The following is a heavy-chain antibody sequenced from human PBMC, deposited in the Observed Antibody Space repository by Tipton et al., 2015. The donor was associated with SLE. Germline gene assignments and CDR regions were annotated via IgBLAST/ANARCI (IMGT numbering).Heavy chain of an antibody. Sequence: TLSLTCTVSGGSISSYYWGWIRQPPGKGLEWIGSIYYSGSTYYNPSLKSRVTISVDTSKNQFSLKLSSVTAADTAVYYCARGGPGDPYAFDIWGQGTMVTVSS. CDR3: ARGGPGDPYAFDI. D-gene: IGHD7-27*01. J-gene: IGHJ3*02. CDR1: GGSISSYY. CDR2: IYYSGST. V-gene: IGHV4-39*07.